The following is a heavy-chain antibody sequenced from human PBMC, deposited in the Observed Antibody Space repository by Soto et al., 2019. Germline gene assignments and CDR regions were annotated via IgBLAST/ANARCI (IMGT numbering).Heavy chain of an antibody. D-gene: IGHD3-22*01. CDR1: GFSFSTSA. CDR2: LLHDSSDE. Sequence: QVQLVESGGAVVQPGTSLRLSCAASGFSFSTSAMHWVRQAPGKGLEWVSFLLHDSSDEYYADSVKGRFSMSRDNSKNTLYLQMNRLRAEDTAVYYCARGVDYYDGSRVEFGMDVWGQGTTVTVSS. J-gene: IGHJ6*02. CDR3: ARGVDYYDGSRVEFGMDV. V-gene: IGHV3-33*05.